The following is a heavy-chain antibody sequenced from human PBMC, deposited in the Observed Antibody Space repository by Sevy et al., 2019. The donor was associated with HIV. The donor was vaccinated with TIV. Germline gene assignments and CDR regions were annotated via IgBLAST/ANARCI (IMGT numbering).Heavy chain of an antibody. CDR2: IGPYNGNK. CDR3: ARISTPPGQFNWFDP. V-gene: IGHV1-18*01. Sequence: ASVKVSCKASGYTFSSYGISWVRQAPGQGLEYMGWIGPYNGNKKYAQKIQDRVTMTTDTSTDTAYLELRSLRSNDTAVYFCARISTPPGQFNWFDPWGQGTLVTVSS. J-gene: IGHJ5*02. CDR1: GYTFSSYG. D-gene: IGHD2-15*01.